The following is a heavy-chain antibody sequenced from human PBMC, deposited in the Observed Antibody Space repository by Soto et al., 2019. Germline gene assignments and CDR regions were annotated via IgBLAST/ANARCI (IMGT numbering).Heavy chain of an antibody. J-gene: IGHJ6*03. V-gene: IGHV1-8*01. D-gene: IGHD2-15*01. CDR1: GYTFTSYD. CDR2: MNPNSGNT. CDR3: ARGQLLLRYDYYYYYMDV. Sequence: ASVKVSCKASGYTFTSYDINWVRQATGQGLEWMGWMNPNSGNTGYAQKFQGRVTMTRNTFISTAYMELSSLRSEDTAVYYCARGQLLLRYDYYYYYMDVWGKGTTVTVSS.